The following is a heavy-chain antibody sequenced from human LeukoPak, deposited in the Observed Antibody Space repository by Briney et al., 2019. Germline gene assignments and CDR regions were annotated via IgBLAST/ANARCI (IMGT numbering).Heavy chain of an antibody. J-gene: IGHJ4*01. CDR2: ISSSGNT. CDR1: GFAFSYYA. D-gene: IGHD5-12*01. V-gene: IGHV3-23*01. Sequence: GGSLRLSCAASGFAFSYYAMSWVRQAPGKGLEWVSGISSSGNTHYTDSVKGRFTISRDNSKSTLDLQMNSLRVEDTALYYCAKDIYSAYDLARAFDFWGQGTLVTVST. CDR3: AKDIYSAYDLARAFDF.